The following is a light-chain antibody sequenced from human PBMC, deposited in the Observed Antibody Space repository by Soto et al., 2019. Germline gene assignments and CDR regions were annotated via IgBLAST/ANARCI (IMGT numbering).Light chain of an antibody. CDR1: QSVSSSY. Sequence: EIVLTQSPGTLSLSPGERATLSCRASQSVSSSYLAWYQQKPGQAPMLLIYGASSRATGIPDRFSGSGSGTDFTLTISRLEPEDFAVYYCQQYGSSPLTFGGRTNVDIK. V-gene: IGKV3-20*01. J-gene: IGKJ4*01. CDR2: GAS. CDR3: QQYGSSPLT.